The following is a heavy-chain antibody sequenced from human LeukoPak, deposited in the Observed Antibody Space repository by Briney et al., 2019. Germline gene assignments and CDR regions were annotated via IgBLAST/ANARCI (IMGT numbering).Heavy chain of an antibody. Sequence: PGRSLRLSCAASGFTFSSYGMHWVRQAPGKGLEWVAVISYDGSNKYYADSVKGRFTISRDNSKNTLYLQMNSLRAEDTAVYYCASSLRGLFDYWAREPWSPSPQ. CDR3: ASSLRGLFDY. CDR1: GFTFSSYG. D-gene: IGHD3-10*01. CDR2: ISYDGSNK. J-gene: IGHJ4*02. V-gene: IGHV3-30*03.